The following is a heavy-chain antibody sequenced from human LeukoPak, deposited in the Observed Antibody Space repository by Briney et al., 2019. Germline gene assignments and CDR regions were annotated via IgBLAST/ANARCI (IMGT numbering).Heavy chain of an antibody. D-gene: IGHD3-10*01. CDR1: GYTSSNYC. CDR3: ASSEVRGVIREV. V-gene: IGHV1-46*01. Sequence: ASMKLSCKASGYTSSNYCIHWLRQAPGQGFEWMGWINPNSGGTNYAQKFQGRVTITADESTSTAYMELSSLRSEDTAVYYCASSEVRGVIREVWGQGTLVTVSS. CDR2: INPNSGGT. J-gene: IGHJ4*02.